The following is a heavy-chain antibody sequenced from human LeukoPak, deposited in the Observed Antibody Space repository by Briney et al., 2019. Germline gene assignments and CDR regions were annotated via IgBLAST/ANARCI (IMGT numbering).Heavy chain of an antibody. CDR3: AKVEVAGNFDY. CDR2: IQNDGTSK. D-gene: IGHD6-19*01. Sequence: GGSVRLSCAASGFNFRTYGMHWVRQAPGKGLEWVAFIQNDGTSKYHVDSVKGRFTISRDHSKNTLYLQMNSLRPEDTAVYYCAKVEVAGNFDYWGQGTLVTVSS. V-gene: IGHV3-30*02. CDR1: GFNFRTYG. J-gene: IGHJ4*02.